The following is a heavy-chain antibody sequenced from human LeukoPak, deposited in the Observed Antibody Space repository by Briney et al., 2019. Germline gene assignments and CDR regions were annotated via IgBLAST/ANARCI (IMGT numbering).Heavy chain of an antibody. CDR2: IYSGGST. Sequence: PGGSLRLSCAASGFTVSSNYMSWVRQAPGKGLEWVSVIYSGGSTYYSDSVKGRFTISRDNSKNTLYLQMNSLRAEDAAVYYCARESESQYYYGSSGYGGFDYWGQGTLVTVSS. D-gene: IGHD3-22*01. V-gene: IGHV3-66*02. CDR1: GFTVSSNY. J-gene: IGHJ4*02. CDR3: ARESESQYYYGSSGYGGFDY.